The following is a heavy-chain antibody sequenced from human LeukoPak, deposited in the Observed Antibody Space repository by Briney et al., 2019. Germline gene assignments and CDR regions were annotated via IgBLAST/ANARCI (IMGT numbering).Heavy chain of an antibody. Sequence: SETLSLTCTVSGGSISSYYWSWIRQPPGKGLEWIGYIYNPSLKSRVTISVDTSKNQFSLKLSSVTAADTAVYYCARSVSPTDYWGQGTLVTVSS. V-gene: IGHV4-59*01. CDR2: I. CDR3: ARSVSPTDY. CDR1: GGSISSYY. J-gene: IGHJ4*02.